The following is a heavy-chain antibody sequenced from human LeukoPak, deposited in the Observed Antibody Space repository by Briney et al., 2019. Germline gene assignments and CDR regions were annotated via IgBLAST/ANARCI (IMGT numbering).Heavy chain of an antibody. V-gene: IGHV3-21*01. D-gene: IGHD2-21*02. J-gene: IGHJ4*02. Sequence: PGGSLRLSCAASGFTFSSYSMNWVRQAPGKGLEWVSSISSSSSYIYYADSVKGRFTISRDNAKNSLYLQMNSLRAEDTAVYYCARGSFVVVTAQNDYWGQGTLVTVSS. CDR3: ARGSFVVVTAQNDY. CDR2: ISSSSSYI. CDR1: GFTFSSYS.